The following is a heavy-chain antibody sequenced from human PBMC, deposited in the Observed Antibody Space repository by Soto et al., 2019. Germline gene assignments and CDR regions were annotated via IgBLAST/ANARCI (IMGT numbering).Heavy chain of an antibody. CDR1: GFTFSSYS. CDR2: ISSGSTHI. Sequence: EVQLVESGGGLVKPGGSLRLSCAASGFTFSSYSMNWVRQAPGKGLEWVSCISSGSTHIYYADSVKGRFTISRDDAKNSLFLHMNSLGVEDTALDYCARGVATIHDWYLDLGGRGTLVTVSS. J-gene: IGHJ2*01. V-gene: IGHV3-21*01. CDR3: ARGVATIHDWYLDL. D-gene: IGHD5-12*01.